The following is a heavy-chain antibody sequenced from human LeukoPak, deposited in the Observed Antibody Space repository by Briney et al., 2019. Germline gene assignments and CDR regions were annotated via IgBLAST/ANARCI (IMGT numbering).Heavy chain of an antibody. D-gene: IGHD3-9*01. V-gene: IGHV4-59*08. CDR1: GGSISNYY. Sequence: SETLSLTCTVSGGSISNYYWTWIRQSPGKGLEWIGYISYSGSTNYNPSLKSRVTISSDPSKNQFSLRLSSVTAADTAVYYCARGPSRDWAPYAVDVWGLGTTVIVSS. CDR2: ISYSGST. J-gene: IGHJ6*02. CDR3: ARGPSRDWAPYAVDV.